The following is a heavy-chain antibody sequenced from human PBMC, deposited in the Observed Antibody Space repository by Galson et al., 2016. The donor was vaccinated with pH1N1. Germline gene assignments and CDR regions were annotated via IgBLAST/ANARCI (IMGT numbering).Heavy chain of an antibody. CDR3: ARGAIRISGMEIEHRGYFDS. D-gene: IGHD3-3*02. Sequence: SLRLSCAASGFNFGHHGMHWVRQAPGEGLEWVAVIWFDGTEKYYGDAVQRRFTVSRDNSDNTVHLQMKSLRVEDTAVYYCARGAIRISGMEIEHRGYFDSWGQGTLVTVSS. J-gene: IGHJ4*02. CDR2: IWFDGTEK. CDR1: GFNFGHHG. V-gene: IGHV3-33*01.